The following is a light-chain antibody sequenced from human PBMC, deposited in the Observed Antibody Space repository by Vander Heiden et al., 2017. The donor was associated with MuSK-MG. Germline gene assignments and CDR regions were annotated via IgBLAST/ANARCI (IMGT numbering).Light chain of an antibody. J-gene: IGLJ2*01. Sequence: QSALTQPAPVSGSPGQSITISCTGTSSDVGAYNFVTWYQQHTGKAPQLIINDVSNRPSGISNRFSGSKSGNTATLTISGLQAEDEGDYYCASYSTSPAWVFGGGTKMTVL. CDR1: SSDVGAYNF. V-gene: IGLV2-14*03. CDR3: ASYSTSPAWV. CDR2: DVS.